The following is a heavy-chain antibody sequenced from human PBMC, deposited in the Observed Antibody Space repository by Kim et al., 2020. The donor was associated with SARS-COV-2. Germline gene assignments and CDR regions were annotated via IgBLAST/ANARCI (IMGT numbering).Heavy chain of an antibody. CDR3: AKGDNWNDDGGNYYYYYGMDV. V-gene: IGHV3-33*06. J-gene: IGHJ6*02. CDR1: GFTFSSYG. CDR2: IWYDGSNK. D-gene: IGHD1-20*01. Sequence: GGSLRLSCAASGFTFSSYGMHWVRQAPGKGLEWVAVIWYDGSNKYYADSVKGRFTISRDNSKNTLYLQMNSLRAEDTAVYYCAKGDNWNDDGGNYYYYYGMDVWGQGTTVTVSS.